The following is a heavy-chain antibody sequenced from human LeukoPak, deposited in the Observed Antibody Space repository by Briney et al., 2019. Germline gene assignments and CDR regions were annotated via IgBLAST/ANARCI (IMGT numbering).Heavy chain of an antibody. CDR3: ARVFTGAKSGSYLDY. V-gene: IGHV4-59*11. D-gene: IGHD1-26*01. CDR1: GGSISSHY. CDR2: IYYSGST. J-gene: IGHJ4*02. Sequence: SETLSLTCTVSGGSISSHYWSWIRQPPGKGLEWIGYIYYSGSTNYNPSLKSRVTISVDTSKNQFSLKLSSVTAADTAVYYCARVFTGAKSGSYLDYWGQGTLVTVSS.